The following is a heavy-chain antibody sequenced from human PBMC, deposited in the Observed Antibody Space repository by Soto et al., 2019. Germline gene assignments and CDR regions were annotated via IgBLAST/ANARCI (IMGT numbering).Heavy chain of an antibody. V-gene: IGHV1-69*01. CDR2: IIPIFGTA. CDR3: ARGNGFWSGYFYYYGMDV. Sequence: QVQLVQSGAEVKKPGSSVKVSCKASGGTFSSDAISWVRQAPGQGLEWMGGIIPIFGTANYAQKFQGRVKITADESTSTAYMELSSLRSEDTAVYYCARGNGFWSGYFYYYGMDVWGQGTTVTVSS. CDR1: GGTFSSDA. D-gene: IGHD3-3*01. J-gene: IGHJ6*02.